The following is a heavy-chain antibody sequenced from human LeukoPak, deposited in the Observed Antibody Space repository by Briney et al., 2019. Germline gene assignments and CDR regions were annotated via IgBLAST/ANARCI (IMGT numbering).Heavy chain of an antibody. J-gene: IGHJ3*02. CDR1: AFTFSTYS. V-gene: IGHV3-21*01. CDR3: ARGLAANGGAFDI. CDR2: ISSSGSYI. Sequence: GGSLRLSCAASAFTFSTYSMNWVRQAPGKGLEWVSSISSSGSYIYYADSVKGRFTISRDNAENSLHLKMNSLRAEDTAVYYCARGLAANGGAFDIWGQGTMVTVSS. D-gene: IGHD2-15*01.